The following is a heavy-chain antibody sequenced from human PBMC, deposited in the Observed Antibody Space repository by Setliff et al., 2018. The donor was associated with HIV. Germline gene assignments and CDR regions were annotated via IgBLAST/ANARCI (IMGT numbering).Heavy chain of an antibody. CDR3: ARGTRSSVDWFDP. Sequence: PSETLSLTCTVSGDSINSGGYYWSWIRQHPGKGLEWIGYIYYSGTAYYNPSLKSRVTISVATSKNQFSLKLSSVTVADTAVYFCARGTRSSVDWFDPWGQGTLVTVS. J-gene: IGHJ5*02. CDR2: IYYSGTA. CDR1: GDSINSGGYY. V-gene: IGHV4-31*03. D-gene: IGHD2-2*01.